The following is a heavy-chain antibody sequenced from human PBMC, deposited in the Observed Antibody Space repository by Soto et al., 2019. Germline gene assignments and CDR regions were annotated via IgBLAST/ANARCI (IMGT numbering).Heavy chain of an antibody. CDR1: GFTFSSYG. CDR2: ISYDGSNK. Sequence: QVQLVESGGGVVQPGRSLRLSCAASGFTFSSYGMHWVRQAPGKGMEWVAVISYDGSNKYYADYVKGRFTISRDNSKNTLYLQMKSLRAEERAVYYCAKDRGCYYYYGMDVWGQGTTVTVSS. CDR3: AKDRGCYYYYGMDV. D-gene: IGHD3-10*01. J-gene: IGHJ6*02. V-gene: IGHV3-30*18.